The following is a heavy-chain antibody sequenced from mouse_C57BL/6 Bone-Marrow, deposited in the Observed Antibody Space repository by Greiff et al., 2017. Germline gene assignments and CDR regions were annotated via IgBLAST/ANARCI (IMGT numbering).Heavy chain of an antibody. CDR1: GYTFTSYW. CDR3: ARGVTTVVGEYAMDY. Sequence: QVQLQQSGAELAKPGASVKLSCKASGYTFTSYWMHWVKQRPGQGLEWIGYINPSSGYTKYNQKFKDKDTLTADKSSSTAYMQLSSLTYEDSAVYYCARGVTTVVGEYAMDYWGQGTSVTVSS. V-gene: IGHV1-7*01. CDR2: INPSSGYT. J-gene: IGHJ4*01. D-gene: IGHD1-1*01.